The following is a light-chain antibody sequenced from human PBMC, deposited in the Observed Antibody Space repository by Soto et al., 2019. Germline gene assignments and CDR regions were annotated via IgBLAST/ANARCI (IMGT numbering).Light chain of an antibody. Sequence: QSVLTQPPSASGTPGRRVTISCSGSSSNIGSNTVNWYQHLPGTAPKLLIYSNNQRPSGVPDRFSGSKSVTSASLAISGLQSEDEADYYCGAWDDSLSAYVFGTGTKLTVL. V-gene: IGLV1-44*01. J-gene: IGLJ1*01. CDR2: SNN. CDR1: SSNIGSNT. CDR3: GAWDDSLSAYV.